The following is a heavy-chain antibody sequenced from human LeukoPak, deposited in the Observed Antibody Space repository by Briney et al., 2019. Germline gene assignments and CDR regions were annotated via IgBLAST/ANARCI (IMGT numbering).Heavy chain of an antibody. Sequence: ASVKVSCKASGYTFTSYYMHWVRQAPGQGLEWMGIINPSGGSTSYAQKFQGRVTMTRDTSTSTVYMELSSLRSEDTAVYYCARDLYNQVVAATLSNWFDPWGQGTLVTISS. CDR2: INPSGGST. CDR1: GYTFTSYY. V-gene: IGHV1-46*01. D-gene: IGHD2-15*01. CDR3: ARDLYNQVVAATLSNWFDP. J-gene: IGHJ5*02.